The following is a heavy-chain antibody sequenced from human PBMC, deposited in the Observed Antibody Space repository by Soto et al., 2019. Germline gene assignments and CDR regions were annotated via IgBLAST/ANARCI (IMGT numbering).Heavy chain of an antibody. V-gene: IGHV4-39*01. CDR3: ARLGYDSEAFYDDIDY. CDR1: GGSISNSSYY. D-gene: IGHD3-22*01. J-gene: IGHJ4*02. Sequence: LQLQESGPGLVKPSETLSLTCTVSGGSISNSSYYWGWLRRPPGKGLEWIGSIYYTGTTYYNPSLKSRVTISVDTSKNQFSLRLNSVTAADTAFYSCARLGYDSEAFYDDIDYWGQGTLVTVSS. CDR2: IYYTGTT.